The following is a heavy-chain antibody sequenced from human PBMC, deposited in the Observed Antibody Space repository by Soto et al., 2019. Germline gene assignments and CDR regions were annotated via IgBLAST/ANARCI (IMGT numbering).Heavy chain of an antibody. J-gene: IGHJ3*02. CDR3: ARHYGQHDAFDI. V-gene: IGHV5-51*01. CDR1: GYSFTTYW. D-gene: IGHD2-2*01. Sequence: GESLKISCEGSGYSFTTYWLGWVRQMPGKGLEWMGIIYPRDSDTKYSPSFQGQVTISADKSISTAYLHWSSLKASDTAMYYCARHYGQHDAFDIWGQGTMVTVSS. CDR2: IYPRDSDT.